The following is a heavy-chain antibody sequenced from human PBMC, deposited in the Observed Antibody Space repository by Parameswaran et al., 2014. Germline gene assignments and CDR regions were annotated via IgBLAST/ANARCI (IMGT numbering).Heavy chain of an antibody. CDR3: ARAHVANYGMDV. CDR2: ISSSSSYI. J-gene: IGHJ6*02. V-gene: IGHV3-21*01. Sequence: WIRQPPGKGLEWVSSISSSSSYIYYADSVKGRFTISRDNAKNSLYLQMNSLRAEDTAVYYCARAHVANYGMDVWGQGTTVTVSS. D-gene: IGHD2-15*01.